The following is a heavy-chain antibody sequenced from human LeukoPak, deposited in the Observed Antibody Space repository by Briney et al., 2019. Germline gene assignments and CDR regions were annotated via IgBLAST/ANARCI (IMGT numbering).Heavy chain of an antibody. Sequence: ASVKVSCKASGYTFTSYDINWVRQAAGQGLEWMGWMNPNSGNTDYAQKFQGRVTITRNTSISTAYMDLSSLRSEDTAVYYCARGGQDDFWSGFLWFDPWGQGTLVTVSS. J-gene: IGHJ5*02. CDR1: GYTFTSYD. D-gene: IGHD3-3*01. CDR3: ARGGQDDFWSGFLWFDP. CDR2: MNPNSGNT. V-gene: IGHV1-8*01.